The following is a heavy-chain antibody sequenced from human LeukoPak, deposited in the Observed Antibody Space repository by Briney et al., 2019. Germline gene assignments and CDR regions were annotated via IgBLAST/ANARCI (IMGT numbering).Heavy chain of an antibody. D-gene: IGHD3-10*01. CDR2: IYYSGST. CDR1: GGSISSGDYY. Sequence: PSETLSLTCTVSGGSISSGDYYWSWIRQPPGKGLEWIGYIYYSGSTYYNPSLKSRVTISVDTSKNQFSLKLSSVTAADTAVYYCASGYGSGSRGAFDIWGQGTMVTVSS. CDR3: ASGYGSGSRGAFDI. J-gene: IGHJ3*02. V-gene: IGHV4-30-4*08.